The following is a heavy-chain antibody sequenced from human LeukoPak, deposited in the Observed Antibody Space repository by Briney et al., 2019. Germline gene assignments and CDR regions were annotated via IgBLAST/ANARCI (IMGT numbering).Heavy chain of an antibody. J-gene: IGHJ6*03. D-gene: IGHD3-10*01. Sequence: SETLSLTCTVSGGSISSSSYYWGWIRQPPGKGLEWIGSIYYSGSTYYNPSLKSRVTISVDTSKNQFSLKLSSVTAADTAVYYCARVRHEGSGRYYYYYYYMDVWGKGTTVTISS. CDR1: GGSISSSSYY. CDR3: ARVRHEGSGRYYYYYYYMDV. V-gene: IGHV4-39*01. CDR2: IYYSGST.